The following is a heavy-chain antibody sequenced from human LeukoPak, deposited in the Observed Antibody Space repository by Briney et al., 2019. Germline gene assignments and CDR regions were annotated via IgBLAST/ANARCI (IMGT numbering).Heavy chain of an antibody. CDR3: ATWDDYGDFVAFEY. D-gene: IGHD4-17*01. CDR1: GFTFDDYG. Sequence: GGSLRLSCAASGFTFDDYGMSWVRQAPGKGLEWVASISSSANYIYYADSVRGRFTIYRDDAKKSAFLHMNSLRAEDTAVYFCATWDDYGDFVAFEYWGQGTLVTVPS. V-gene: IGHV3-21*01. CDR2: ISSSANYI. J-gene: IGHJ4*02.